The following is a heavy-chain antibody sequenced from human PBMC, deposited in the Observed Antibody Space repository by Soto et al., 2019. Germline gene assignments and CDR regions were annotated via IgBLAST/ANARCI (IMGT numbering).Heavy chain of an antibody. CDR3: AKREGNTYGLFH. J-gene: IGHJ4*02. D-gene: IGHD5-18*01. V-gene: IGHV3-74*01. Sequence: EVQLVESGGGLVQPGGSLRLSCAASGFSFSNYWIHWVRQAPGKGLVWVSRIKTDGSSTDYAASVKGRFTISRDNAKNTLYLQMNRLPAEDPAVYYCAKREGNTYGLFHWGQGTLVTVSS. CDR2: IKTDGSST. CDR1: GFSFSNYW.